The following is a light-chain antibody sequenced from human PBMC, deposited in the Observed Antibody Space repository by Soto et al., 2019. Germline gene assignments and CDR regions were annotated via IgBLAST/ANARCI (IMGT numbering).Light chain of an antibody. J-gene: IGLJ2*01. CDR3: QSYDSSLSGSYVV. CDR2: GNS. V-gene: IGLV1-40*01. Sequence: QSVLTQPPSVSGAPGQRVTISCTGSSSNIGAGYDVHWYQQLPGTAPKLLLYGNSNRPSGVPDRFSGSKSGTSASLAITGLQAEDEADYYCQSYDSSLSGSYVVFGGGTKVTVL. CDR1: SSNIGAGYD.